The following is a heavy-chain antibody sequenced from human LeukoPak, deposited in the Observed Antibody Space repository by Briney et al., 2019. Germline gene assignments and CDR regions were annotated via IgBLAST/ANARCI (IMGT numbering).Heavy chain of an antibody. CDR1: RYTFTGYY. D-gene: IGHD2-2*01. Sequence: ASVKVSCKASRYTFTGYYMHWVRQAPGQGLEWMGWINPNSGGTNYAQKFQGRVTMTRDTSIRTVYMDLSRLRSDDTAVFYCTREARVGNWFDPWGQGTQVTVSS. V-gene: IGHV1-2*02. CDR2: INPNSGGT. CDR3: TREARVGNWFDP. J-gene: IGHJ5*02.